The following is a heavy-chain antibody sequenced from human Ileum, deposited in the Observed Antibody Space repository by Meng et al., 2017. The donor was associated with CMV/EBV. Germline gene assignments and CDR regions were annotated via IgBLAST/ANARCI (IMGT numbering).Heavy chain of an antibody. Sequence: QLEVQESGPGLVKPSETLSLTCSVSGGSTTDYRGWIRQPPGKGLEWIGSISYSGTTYYNPSLKSRLTVSLDTSKTQFSLMLTSVTAADTAVYYCARDMSIRWFYYWGQGTLVTVSS. D-gene: IGHD3-3*02. CDR2: ISYSGTT. CDR1: GGSTTDY. V-gene: IGHV4-39*07. J-gene: IGHJ4*02. CDR3: ARDMSIRWFYY.